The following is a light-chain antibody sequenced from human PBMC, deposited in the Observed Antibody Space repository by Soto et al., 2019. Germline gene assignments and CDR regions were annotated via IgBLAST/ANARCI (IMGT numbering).Light chain of an antibody. CDR3: SSYSSSSTLV. J-gene: IGLJ1*01. CDR1: SSDVGGYKY. CDR2: EVS. Sequence: QSALTQPASVSGSPGQSITIACTGTSSDVGGYKYVSWYQQHPGKAPKLIIYEVSNRPSGVSNRFSGSKSGNTASLTISGLQAEDEADYYCSSYSSSSTLVFGTGTKVTVL. V-gene: IGLV2-14*01.